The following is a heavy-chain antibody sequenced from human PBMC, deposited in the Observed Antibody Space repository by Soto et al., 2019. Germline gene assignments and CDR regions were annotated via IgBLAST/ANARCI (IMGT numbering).Heavy chain of an antibody. V-gene: IGHV3-30*18. Sequence: QVPLVESGGGVVQPGRSLRLSCAASGFTFSSYGMHWVRQAPGKGLEWVAVISYDGSNKYYADSVKGRFTISRDNSKNTLYLQMNSLRAEDTAVYYCAKLWGTSTYDSSGYPIDYWGQGTLVTVSS. CDR1: GFTFSSYG. J-gene: IGHJ4*02. CDR2: ISYDGSNK. D-gene: IGHD3-22*01. CDR3: AKLWGTSTYDSSGYPIDY.